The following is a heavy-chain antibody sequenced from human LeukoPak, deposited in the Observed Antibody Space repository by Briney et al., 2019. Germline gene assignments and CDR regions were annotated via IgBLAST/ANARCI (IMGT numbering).Heavy chain of an antibody. CDR1: GFTFSSYA. V-gene: IGHV3-23*01. CDR3: AKGCFKRTVTVDY. D-gene: IGHD4-17*01. CDR2: ISGSGGST. Sequence: GASLRLSCAASGFTFSSYAMSWVRQAPGKGLEWVSAISGSGGSTYYADSVKGRFTISRDNSKNTLYLQMNSLGAEDTAVCYCAKGCFKRTVTVDYWGQGTLVTVSS. J-gene: IGHJ4*02.